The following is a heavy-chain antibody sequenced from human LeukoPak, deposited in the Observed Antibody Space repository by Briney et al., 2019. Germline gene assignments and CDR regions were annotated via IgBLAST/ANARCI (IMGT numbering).Heavy chain of an antibody. CDR3: AKGSSYYYDSSGYYYLPHHFDY. V-gene: IGHV3-73*01. J-gene: IGHJ4*02. CDR1: GFTFSGSA. Sequence: GGSLRLSCAASGFTFSGSALHWVRQASGKGLEWVGRIRSTANGYATAYAASVKGRFTISRDNSKNTLYLQMNSLRAEDTAVYYCAKGSSYYYDSSGYYYLPHHFDYWGQGTLVTVSS. D-gene: IGHD3-22*01. CDR2: IRSTANGYAT.